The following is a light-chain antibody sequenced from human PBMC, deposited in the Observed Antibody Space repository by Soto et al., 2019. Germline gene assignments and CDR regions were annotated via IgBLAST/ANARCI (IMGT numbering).Light chain of an antibody. Sequence: QSALTQPASVSGSPGQSITISCTGTSSDVGSYNLVSWYQQHPGKAPKLMIYEGNERPSGVSNRFSGSKSGNTVSLTISGLQAEDEADYYCCSYAGSSTWVFGGGTKLTVL. V-gene: IGLV2-23*01. CDR1: SSDVGSYNL. CDR3: CSYAGSSTWV. J-gene: IGLJ3*02. CDR2: EGN.